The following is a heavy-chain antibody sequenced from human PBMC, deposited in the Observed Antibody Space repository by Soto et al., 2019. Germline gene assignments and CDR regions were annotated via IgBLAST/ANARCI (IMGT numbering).Heavy chain of an antibody. J-gene: IGHJ4*02. D-gene: IGHD1-26*01. CDR3: ARALYRSGTYYAFDN. CDR1: GYTPTNYD. V-gene: IGHV1-18*01. CDR2: ISAYNGNT. Sequence: QVPLVQSGAEVKKPGASVTVSCKTSGYTPTNYDIGWVRQAPGQGLEWMGWISAYNGNTNSAQKLQGRLTMTTDTSTRTAYMELSSLRSDDTAVYYCARALYRSGTYYAFDNWGQGTLVTVSS.